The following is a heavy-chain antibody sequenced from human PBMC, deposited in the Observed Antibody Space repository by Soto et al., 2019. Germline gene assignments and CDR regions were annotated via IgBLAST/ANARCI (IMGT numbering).Heavy chain of an antibody. D-gene: IGHD5-12*01. CDR3: VRAAGYSGNNAVYHYGMDV. J-gene: IGHJ6*02. CDR1: GFIFNSYG. Sequence: QALLVESGGDVVQPGRSLRLSCEASGFIFNSYGMHWVRQAPGKGLEWVALVWYDGRNKYYVDSVEGRFTISRDNSKNTRYLQMNSLRDEDTAVYYCVRAAGYSGNNAVYHYGMDVWGQGTTVTVSS. CDR2: VWYDGRNK. V-gene: IGHV3-33*01.